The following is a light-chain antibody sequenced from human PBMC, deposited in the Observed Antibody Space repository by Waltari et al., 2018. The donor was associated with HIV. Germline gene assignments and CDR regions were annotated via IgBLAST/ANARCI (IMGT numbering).Light chain of an antibody. CDR2: DKN. CDR1: SLRNYY. V-gene: IGLV3-19*01. CDR3: ASRDNNGKRVL. J-gene: IGLJ3*02. Sequence: SSELTQDPAVSVALGQTVTITCQGDSLRNYYAIWHQQKPGQAPILVIYDKNTRPSGIPDRFSGSTSGNTASLTITGSQAEDEADYYCASRDNNGKRVLFGGGTKVTVL.